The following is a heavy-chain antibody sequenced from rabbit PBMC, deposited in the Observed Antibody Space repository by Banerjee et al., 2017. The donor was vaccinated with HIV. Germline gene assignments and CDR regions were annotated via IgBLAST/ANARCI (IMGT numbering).Heavy chain of an antibody. CDR2: IYAGSSSNT. Sequence: ELLVESGGGLVTLGGFMTLTCKASGFSFSSGYDMCWVRQAPGKGLEWIACIYAGSSSNTYYASWAKGRFTLSKTSSTTVTLQMTSLTAADTATYFCARDLAGVIGWNFSLWGPGTLVTV. CDR3: ARDLAGVIGWNFSL. D-gene: IGHD4-1*01. J-gene: IGHJ4*01. V-gene: IGHV1S45*01. CDR1: GFSFSSGYD.